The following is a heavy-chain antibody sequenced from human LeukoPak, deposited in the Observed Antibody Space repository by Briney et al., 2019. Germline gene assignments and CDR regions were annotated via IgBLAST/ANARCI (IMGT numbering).Heavy chain of an antibody. CDR2: ISAYNGNT. V-gene: IGHV1-18*01. D-gene: IGHD2-2*02. Sequence: ASVKVSCKASGYTFTCYGISWVRQAPGQGLEWMGWISAYNGNTNYAQKLQGRVTMTTDTSTSTAYMELRSLRSDDTAVYYCARVYCSSTSCYRAYYYGMDVWGQGTTVTVSS. CDR1: GYTFTCYG. CDR3: ARVYCSSTSCYRAYYYGMDV. J-gene: IGHJ6*02.